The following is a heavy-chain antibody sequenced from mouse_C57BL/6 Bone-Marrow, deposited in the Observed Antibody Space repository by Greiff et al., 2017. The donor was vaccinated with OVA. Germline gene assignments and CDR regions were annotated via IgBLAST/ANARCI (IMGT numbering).Heavy chain of an antibody. D-gene: IGHD2-3*01. CDR2: IYPGDGDT. CDR1: GYAFSSSW. Sequence: QVQLQQSGPALVKPGASVKISCKASGYAFSSSWMNWVQQRPGKGLAWIGRIYPGDGDTNYNGLIKGKATLTADKYSSTAYMQLSNLTSEDSAVYFCASGYYDGYWYFDVWGTGTTVTVSS. CDR3: ASGYYDGYWYFDV. V-gene: IGHV1-82*01. J-gene: IGHJ1*03.